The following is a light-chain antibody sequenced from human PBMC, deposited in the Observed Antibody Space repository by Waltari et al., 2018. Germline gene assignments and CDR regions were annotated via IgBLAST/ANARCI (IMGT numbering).Light chain of an antibody. Sequence: DVVMTQTPLSLSVTPGQPASISCKSSQSLLHSDGQTYLYWFLQKPGQSPQLLIYAVSSRFSGGPTKFSGSGSETDVTLKISCVEAEDVGVYYCMQVLHLPRTFGQGTKVEMK. J-gene: IGKJ1*01. CDR3: MQVLHLPRT. CDR2: AVS. CDR1: QSLLHSDGQTY. V-gene: IGKV2-29*02.